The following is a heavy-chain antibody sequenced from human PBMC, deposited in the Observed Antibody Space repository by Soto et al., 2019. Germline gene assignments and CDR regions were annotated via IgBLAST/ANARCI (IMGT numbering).Heavy chain of an antibody. Sequence: QMQLVQSGAEVKKPGSSVKVSCKASGGTFSSYAISWVRQAPGQGLEWMGGIIPIPGTANYAQKFQGRVTITADEFTSTAYMELSSLRSEDTAVYYCARSQGSSTSLEIYYYYYYGMDVWGQGTTVTVSS. J-gene: IGHJ6*02. V-gene: IGHV1-69*01. CDR1: GGTFSSYA. CDR2: IIPIPGTA. CDR3: ARSQGSSTSLEIYYYYYYGMDV. D-gene: IGHD2-2*01.